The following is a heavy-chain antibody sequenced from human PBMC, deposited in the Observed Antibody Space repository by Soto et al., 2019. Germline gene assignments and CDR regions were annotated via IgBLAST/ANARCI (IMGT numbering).Heavy chain of an antibody. D-gene: IGHD3-22*01. V-gene: IGHV4-39*01. CDR2: INHSGST. CDR3: ARLGGYVSVGYYYLWDS. CDR1: DRSMNSDSSY. Sequence: QLQLQESGPGLIKPSETLSLTCRVSDRSMNSDSSYWGWIRQPPGKGLEAIGGINHSGSTYHNLSLKGRVTLSVDASRNQFSLKLTSMTAADTAVYYCARLGGYVSVGYYYLWDSWGQGTLVTVSS. J-gene: IGHJ4*02.